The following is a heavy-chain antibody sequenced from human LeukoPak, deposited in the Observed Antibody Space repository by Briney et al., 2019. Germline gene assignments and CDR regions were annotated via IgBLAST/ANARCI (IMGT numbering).Heavy chain of an antibody. CDR3: ARERYYRDNSGYNQGRDIDY. V-gene: IGHV3-21*04. Sequence: GGSLRLSCAASGFTFSSYSMNWVRQAPGKGLEWVSSISSSSSYIYYADSVKGRFTISRDNAKNSLYLQMNSLRAADTAVYYCARERYYRDNSGYNQGRDIDYWGQGTLVSVPS. D-gene: IGHD3-22*01. CDR2: ISSSSSYI. J-gene: IGHJ4*02. CDR1: GFTFSSYS.